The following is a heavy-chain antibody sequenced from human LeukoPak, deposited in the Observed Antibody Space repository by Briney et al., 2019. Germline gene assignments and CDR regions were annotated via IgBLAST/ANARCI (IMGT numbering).Heavy chain of an antibody. D-gene: IGHD1-26*01. CDR1: GGSFSGYY. CDR2: INHSGST. CDR3: ARGQGGSYWYYYYMDV. Sequence: PSETLSLTCAVYGGSFSGYYWSWIRQPPGKGLEWIGEINHSGSTNYNPSLKSRVTISVDTSKNQFSLKLSSVTAADTAVYYCARGQGGSYWYYYYMDVWGKGTTVTVSS. J-gene: IGHJ6*03. V-gene: IGHV4-34*01.